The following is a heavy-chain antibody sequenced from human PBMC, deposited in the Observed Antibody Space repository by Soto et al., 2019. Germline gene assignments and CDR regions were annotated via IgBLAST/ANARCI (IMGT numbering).Heavy chain of an antibody. Sequence: PGGSLRLSCAASGFTFSSYEMNWVRQAPGKGLEWVSYISSSGSTIYYADSVKGRFTISRDNAKNSLYLQMNSLRAEGTAVYYCARGARTAGDYYYYGMDVWGQGTTVTVSS. J-gene: IGHJ6*02. CDR3: ARGARTAGDYYYYGMDV. CDR1: GFTFSSYE. CDR2: ISSSGSTI. D-gene: IGHD6-13*01. V-gene: IGHV3-48*03.